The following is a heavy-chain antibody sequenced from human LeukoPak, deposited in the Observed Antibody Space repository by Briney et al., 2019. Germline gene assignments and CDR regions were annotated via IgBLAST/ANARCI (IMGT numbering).Heavy chain of an antibody. V-gene: IGHV1-2*02. CDR1: GYTFTGYY. J-gene: IGHJ4*02. Sequence: ASVKVSCTASGYTFTGYYMHWVRQAPGQGLEWMGWINPNSGGTNYAQKFQGRVTMTRDTSISTAYMELSRLRSDDTAVYYCARVSKGLITMIVVAPLGYWGQGTLVTVSS. CDR2: INPNSGGT. CDR3: ARVSKGLITMIVVAPLGY. D-gene: IGHD3-22*01.